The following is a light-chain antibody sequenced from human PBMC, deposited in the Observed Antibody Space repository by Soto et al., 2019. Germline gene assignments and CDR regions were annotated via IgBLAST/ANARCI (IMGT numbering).Light chain of an antibody. J-gene: IGKJ1*01. CDR1: QSISTW. V-gene: IGKV1-5*03. Sequence: DIQMTQSPSTLPASVGDRVTITCRASQSISTWLAWYQQKPGKAPNLLIYKASYLASGVPPRFSGGGSGTEFILTISSLQPDDFSTYFCQQYSSYWTFGQGTKVEI. CDR3: QQYSSYWT. CDR2: KAS.